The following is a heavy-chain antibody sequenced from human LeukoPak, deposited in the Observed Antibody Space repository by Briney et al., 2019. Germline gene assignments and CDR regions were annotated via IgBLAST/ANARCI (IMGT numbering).Heavy chain of an antibody. CDR1: GFTFDDYA. V-gene: IGHV3-9*01. Sequence: GGSLRLSCAASGFTFDDYAMHWVRQDPGKGLEWVSGISWNSGSIGYADSVKGRFTISRDNAKNSPYLQMNSLRAEDTALYYCANLRSLWGQGTLVTVSS. CDR2: ISWNSGSI. CDR3: ANLRSL. J-gene: IGHJ4*02.